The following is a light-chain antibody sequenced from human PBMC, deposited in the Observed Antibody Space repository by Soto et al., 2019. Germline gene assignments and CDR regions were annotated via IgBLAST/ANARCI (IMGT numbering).Light chain of an antibody. Sequence: IVLTQSPGTLSLSPGERATLSCRASQSIRNIYLAWYQQKPGQAPRLIIYSTSSRATGIPDRFSGSGSGTDFTLTISRLEPEELGVFYCHHYATDTFGQGTKLEI. CDR3: HHYATDT. CDR2: STS. J-gene: IGKJ2*01. CDR1: QSIRNIY. V-gene: IGKV3-20*01.